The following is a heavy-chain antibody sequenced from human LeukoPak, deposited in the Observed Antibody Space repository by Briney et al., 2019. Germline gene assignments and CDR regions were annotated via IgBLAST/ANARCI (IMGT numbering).Heavy chain of an antibody. V-gene: IGHV4-39*01. Sequence: SETLSLTCTVSGGSISSSSYYWGWIRQPPGKGLEWIGSIYYSGSTYYNPSLKSRVTISVDTSKNQFSLKLSSVTAADTAVYYCARRLSSSWIDYWGQGTLVTVSS. CDR3: ARRLSSSWIDY. D-gene: IGHD6-13*01. CDR2: IYYSGST. J-gene: IGHJ4*02. CDR1: GGSISSSSYY.